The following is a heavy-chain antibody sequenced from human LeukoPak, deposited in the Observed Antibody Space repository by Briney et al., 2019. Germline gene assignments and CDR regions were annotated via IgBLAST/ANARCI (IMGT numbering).Heavy chain of an antibody. CDR1: GYSISSGYY. V-gene: IGHV4-38-2*02. D-gene: IGHD2-2*01. CDR3: ATAHCSSTSCYDY. Sequence: SETLSLTCTVSGYSISSGYYWGWIRQPPGKGLEWIASIYHSGSTYYNPSLKSRVTISVDRSKNQFSLKLSSVTAADTAVYYCATAHCSSTSCYDYWGQGTLVTVSS. J-gene: IGHJ4*02. CDR2: IYHSGST.